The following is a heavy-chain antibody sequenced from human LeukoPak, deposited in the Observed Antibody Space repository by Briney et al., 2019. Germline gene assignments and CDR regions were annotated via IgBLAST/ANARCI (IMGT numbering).Heavy chain of an antibody. CDR1: GGSISSYY. V-gene: IGHV4-59*01. Sequence: SETLSLTCTVSGGSISSYYWSWIRQPPGKGLEWIGYTYYSGTTNYNPSLKSRVTISVDTSKNQFSLKLSSVTAADTVVYYCARGVYIAAAQYGYWGQGTLVTVSS. J-gene: IGHJ4*02. CDR2: TYYSGTT. CDR3: ARGVYIAAAQYGY. D-gene: IGHD6-13*01.